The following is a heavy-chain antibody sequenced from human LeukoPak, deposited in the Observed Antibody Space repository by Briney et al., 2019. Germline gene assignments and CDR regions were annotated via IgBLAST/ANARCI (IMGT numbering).Heavy chain of an antibody. D-gene: IGHD3-22*01. V-gene: IGHV4-34*01. CDR2: INHSGST. CDR3: ARARYYDSSGYYYYFDY. J-gene: IGHJ4*02. CDR1: GGSFSGYY. Sequence: SETLSLTCAVYGGSFSGYYWSWIRQPPGKGLEWIGEINHSGSTNHNPSLKSRVTISVDTSKNQFSLKLSSVTAADTAVYYCARARYYDSSGYYYYFDYWGQGTLVTVSS.